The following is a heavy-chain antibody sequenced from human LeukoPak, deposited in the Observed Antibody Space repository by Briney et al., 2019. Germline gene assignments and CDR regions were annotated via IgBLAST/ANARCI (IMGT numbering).Heavy chain of an antibody. CDR2: IYYSGST. V-gene: IGHV4-39*01. CDR1: GGSISSSSYY. D-gene: IGHD2-21*01. CDR3: ARHGAVIGPAYWFDP. J-gene: IGHJ5*02. Sequence: KASETLSLTCTVSGGSISSSSYYWGWIRQPPGEGLEWIGSIYYSGSTYYNPSLESRVTISVDTSKNQFSLKLSSVTAADTALYYCARHGAVIGPAYWFDPWGQGTLVTVSS.